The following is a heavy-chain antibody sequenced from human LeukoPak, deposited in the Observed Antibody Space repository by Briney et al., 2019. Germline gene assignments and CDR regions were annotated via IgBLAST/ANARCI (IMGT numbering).Heavy chain of an antibody. CDR2: NSGSGGST. J-gene: IGHJ3*02. CDR1: GFTFSSYA. V-gene: IGHV3-23*01. Sequence: GSLRLSCAASGFTFSSYAMSWVRQAPGKGPEWVSANSGSGGSTYYAESVKGRFTISRDNSKNTLYLQINSLRAEDTAVYYCAKEVYYYGSGSYGDDAFDIWGQGTMVTVSS. CDR3: AKEVYYYGSGSYGDDAFDI. D-gene: IGHD3-10*01.